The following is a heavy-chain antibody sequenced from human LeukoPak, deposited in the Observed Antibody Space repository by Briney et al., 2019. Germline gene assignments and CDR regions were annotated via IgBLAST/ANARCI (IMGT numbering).Heavy chain of an antibody. Sequence: SQTLSLTCTVSSGSISSGGYYWSRIRQPPGKGLEWIGSIYHSGSTYYNPSLKSRVTISVDTSKNQFSLKLSSVTAADTAVYYCAGFNPQQLVRGFDYWGQGTLVTVSS. V-gene: IGHV4-30-2*03. CDR3: AGFNPQQLVRGFDY. CDR2: IYHSGST. CDR1: SGSISSGGYY. D-gene: IGHD6-13*01. J-gene: IGHJ4*02.